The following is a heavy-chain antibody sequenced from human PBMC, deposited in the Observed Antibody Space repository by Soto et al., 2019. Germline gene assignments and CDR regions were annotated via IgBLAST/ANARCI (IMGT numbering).Heavy chain of an antibody. D-gene: IGHD1-1*01. CDR3: AREKVGTTFFDN. V-gene: IGHV4-38-2*02. CDR2: IYPSVSS. CDR1: GFAIILGYY. Sequence: SEPLSLTCNVSGFAIILGYYWSWFRQPPGKGLEWIGSIYPSVSSYHNPSLESRLTLSIDTSKNQFTLKLASVTAADTALYYCAREKVGTTFFDNWGQGTQVTSPQ. J-gene: IGHJ4*02.